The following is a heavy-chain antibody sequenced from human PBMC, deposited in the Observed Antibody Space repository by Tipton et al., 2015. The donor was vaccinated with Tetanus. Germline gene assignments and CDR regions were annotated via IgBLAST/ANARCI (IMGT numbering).Heavy chain of an antibody. CDR2: LHSSGDT. Sequence: LRLSCTVSGGSIRGHFWSWIRQPAGKGLEWIGRLHSSGDTTYNPSLKSRVTMSVDTPKNQFSLRLSSVTAADTALYFCARWGPGVTTWGFDFWGQGTLVTVSS. CDR3: ARWGPGVTTWGFDF. CDR1: GGSIRGHF. V-gene: IGHV4-4*07. D-gene: IGHD3-16*01. J-gene: IGHJ4*02.